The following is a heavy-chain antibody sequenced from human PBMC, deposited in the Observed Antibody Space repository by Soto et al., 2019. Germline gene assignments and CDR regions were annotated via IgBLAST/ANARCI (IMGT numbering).Heavy chain of an antibody. J-gene: IGHJ4*02. D-gene: IGHD3-9*01. Sequence: GGSLRLSCAASGFTFSSYWMSWVRQAPGKGLEWVANIKQDGSEKYYVDSVKGRFTISRDNAKNSLYLQMNSLRAEDTALYYCARLRYFDWLLKYYFDYWGQGTLVTVSS. CDR2: IKQDGSEK. CDR1: GFTFSSYW. V-gene: IGHV3-7*01. CDR3: ARLRYFDWLLKYYFDY.